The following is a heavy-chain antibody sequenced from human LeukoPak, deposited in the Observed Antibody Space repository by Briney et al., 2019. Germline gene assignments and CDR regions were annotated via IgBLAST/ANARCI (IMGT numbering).Heavy chain of an antibody. V-gene: IGHV3-15*01. D-gene: IGHD1-1*01. CDR3: TTGKTDDYYFDY. J-gene: IGHJ4*02. CDR1: GFTFSNYA. CDR2: IKSKSDGGTT. Sequence: GGSLRLSCAASGFTFSNYAMSWVRQAPGKGLEWVGRIKSKSDGGTTDYAAPVKGRFTISRDGSKDTLYLQMNSLKTEDTAMYYCTTGKTDDYYFDYWGQGTLVTVSS.